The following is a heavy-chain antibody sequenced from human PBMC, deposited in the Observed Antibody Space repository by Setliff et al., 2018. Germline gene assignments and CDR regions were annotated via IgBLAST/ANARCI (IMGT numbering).Heavy chain of an antibody. D-gene: IGHD3-16*01. J-gene: IGHJ3*02. CDR2: IYYSGTT. V-gene: IGHV4-39*07. CDR3: ARDLVHPHLGPFDI. Sequence: PSETLSLTCTVSGGSISSRSYYWGWIRQPPGKGLEWIGSIYYSGTTFYNPSLKSRVTMSLDTSKNQFSLKLSSATAADTAVYYCARDLVHPHLGPFDIWGQGTMVTVSS. CDR1: GGSISSRSYY.